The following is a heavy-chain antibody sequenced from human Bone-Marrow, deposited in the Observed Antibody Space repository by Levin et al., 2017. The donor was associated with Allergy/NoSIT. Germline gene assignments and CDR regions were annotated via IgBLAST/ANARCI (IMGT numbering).Heavy chain of an antibody. Sequence: PSETLSLTCTVSGGSISSSSYYWGWIRQPPGKGLEWIGSIYYSGSTYYNPSLKSRVTISVDTSKNQFSLKLSSVTAADTAVYYCARHEGVWEVTMVRGVIDHAWGVGLFDYWGQGTLVTVSS. CDR1: GGSISSSSYY. D-gene: IGHD3-10*01. V-gene: IGHV4-39*01. J-gene: IGHJ4*02. CDR3: ARHEGVWEVTMVRGVIDHAWGVGLFDY. CDR2: IYYSGST.